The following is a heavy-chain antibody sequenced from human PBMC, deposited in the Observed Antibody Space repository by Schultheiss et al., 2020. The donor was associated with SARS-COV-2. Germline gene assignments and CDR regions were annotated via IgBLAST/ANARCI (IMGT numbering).Heavy chain of an antibody. Sequence: GGSLRLSCAASGFTFSNSDMNWVRQAPGKGLEWVSGVSWNGSRTHYADSVKGRFIISRDNSKNTLYLQMNSLRAEDTAVYYCAKDPSYSSSAGFDYWGQGTLVTVSS. CDR2: VSWNGSRT. J-gene: IGHJ4*02. CDR3: AKDPSYSSSAGFDY. CDR1: GFTFSNSD. V-gene: IGHV3-19*01. D-gene: IGHD6-6*01.